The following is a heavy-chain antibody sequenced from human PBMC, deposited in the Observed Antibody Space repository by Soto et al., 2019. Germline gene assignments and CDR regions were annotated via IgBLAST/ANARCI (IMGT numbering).Heavy chain of an antibody. CDR2: IYYTGDT. Sequence: QVQLQESGPGLVKPSQTLSLTCTVSGGSISSGGTGSYWTWIRQLPGKGLEWIGHIYYTGDTYYNPSVTMRPTISIGTSENPFSMQITAVTAADTAVYFCASGHDAYKVRYWGQGTLVTVSS. CDR1: GGSISSGGTGSY. J-gene: IGHJ4*02. CDR3: ASGHDAYKVRY. V-gene: IGHV4-31*03. D-gene: IGHD1-1*01.